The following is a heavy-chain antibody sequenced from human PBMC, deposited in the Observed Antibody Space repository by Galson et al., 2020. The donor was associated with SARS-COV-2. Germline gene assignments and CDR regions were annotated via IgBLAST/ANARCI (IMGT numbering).Heavy chain of an antibody. Sequence: GESLKISCAASGFTFSNFVMHWVRQAPGKGLEWVAAVSYDGSKKYYADSVRGRFTFSRDNSKNMAHLQMDSLRPEDTAMYYCAREYIPGSRSAAGPGHNYGMDVWGQGTTVTVFS. D-gene: IGHD6-13*01. CDR1: GFTFSNFV. CDR3: AREYIPGSRSAAGPGHNYGMDV. V-gene: IGHV3-30*03. J-gene: IGHJ6*02. CDR2: VSYDGSKK.